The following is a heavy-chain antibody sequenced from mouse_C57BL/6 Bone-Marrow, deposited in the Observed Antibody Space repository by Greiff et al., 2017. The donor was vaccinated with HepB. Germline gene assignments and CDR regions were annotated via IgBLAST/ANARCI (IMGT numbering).Heavy chain of an antibody. CDR1: GFSFNTYA. Sequence: EVKLVESGGGLVQPKGSLKLSCAASGFSFNTYAMNWVRQAPGKGLEWVARIRSKSNNYATYYADSGKDRFTISRDDSESMLYLQMNNLKTEDTAMYYCVRHDYYGSSYVSWYFDVWGTGTTVTVSS. D-gene: IGHD1-1*01. CDR3: VRHDYYGSSYVSWYFDV. J-gene: IGHJ1*03. V-gene: IGHV10-1*01. CDR2: IRSKSNNYAT.